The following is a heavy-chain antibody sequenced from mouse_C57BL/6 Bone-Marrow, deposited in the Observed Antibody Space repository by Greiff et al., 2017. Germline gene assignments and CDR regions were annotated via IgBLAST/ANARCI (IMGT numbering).Heavy chain of an antibody. Sequence: EVKLVESGAELVRPGSSVKMSCKTSGYTFTSYGINWVKQRPGQGLEWIGYIYIGNGYTEYNEKFKGKATLTSDKSSSTAYMQLSSLTSEDSALYFCARFPSYYEDSWFAYWGQGTLVTVSA. J-gene: IGHJ3*01. V-gene: IGHV1-58*01. CDR2: IYIGNGYT. CDR3: ARFPSYYEDSWFAY. D-gene: IGHD2-4*01. CDR1: GYTFTSYG.